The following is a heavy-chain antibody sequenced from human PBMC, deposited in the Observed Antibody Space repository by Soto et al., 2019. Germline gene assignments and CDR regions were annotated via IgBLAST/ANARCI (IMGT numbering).Heavy chain of an antibody. J-gene: IGHJ6*02. CDR3: ASSPITGTTHYYYYGMDV. CDR1: GGTFSSYA. CDR2: IIPIFGTA. Sequence: GASVKVSCKASGGTFSSYAISWVRQAPGQGLEWMGGIIPIFGTANYAQKFQGRVTITADESTSTAYMELSSLRSEDTAVYYCASSPITGTTHYYYYGMDVWGQGTTVTVSS. V-gene: IGHV1-69*13. D-gene: IGHD1-7*01.